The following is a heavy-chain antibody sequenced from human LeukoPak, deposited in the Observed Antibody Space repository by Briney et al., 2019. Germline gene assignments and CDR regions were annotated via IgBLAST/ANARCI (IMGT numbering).Heavy chain of an antibody. Sequence: ASVKVSCKASGYTFTNYYMHWVRQAPGQGPEWMGRINPNSGGTNYAQKFQGRVTMTRDTSISTAYMELSRLRSDDTAVYYCARDGGTDVEVPAAIQGSWFDPWGQGTLVTISS. CDR3: ARDGGTDVEVPAAIQGSWFDP. CDR2: INPNSGGT. CDR1: GYTFTNYY. D-gene: IGHD2-2*02. J-gene: IGHJ5*02. V-gene: IGHV1-2*06.